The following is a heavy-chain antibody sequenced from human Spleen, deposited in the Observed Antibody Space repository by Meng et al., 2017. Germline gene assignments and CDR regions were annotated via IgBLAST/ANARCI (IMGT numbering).Heavy chain of an antibody. D-gene: IGHD6-19*01. CDR1: GGSISTMGYY. CDR3: VRSSAWVRTGFDP. CDR2: IGHSGFT. Sequence: QLQLQESGPGLVKPSEALSRTCSVSGGSISTMGYYWGWIRQPPGKGLEWIGSIGHSGFTYYTPSLKSRVTVSIDTSRNQFSLWLTSVTAADTAVYYCVRSSAWVRTGFDPWGQGTLVTVSS. V-gene: IGHV4-39*01. J-gene: IGHJ5*02.